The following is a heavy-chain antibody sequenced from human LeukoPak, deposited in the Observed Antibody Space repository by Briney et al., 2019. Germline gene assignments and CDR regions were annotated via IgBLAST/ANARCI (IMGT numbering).Heavy chain of an antibody. V-gene: IGHV3-30-3*01. J-gene: IGHJ4*02. CDR3: ARVGQQLVLDY. D-gene: IGHD6-13*01. Sequence: GRSLRLSCAASGLTFSSYAMHWVRQAPGKGLEWVAVISYDGSNKYYADSVKGRFTISRDNSKNTLYLQMNSLRAEDTAVYYCARVGQQLVLDYWGQGTLVTVSS. CDR1: GLTFSSYA. CDR2: ISYDGSNK.